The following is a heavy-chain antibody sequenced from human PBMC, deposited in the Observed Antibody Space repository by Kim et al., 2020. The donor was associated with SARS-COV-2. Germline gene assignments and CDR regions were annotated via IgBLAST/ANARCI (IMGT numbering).Heavy chain of an antibody. J-gene: IGHJ4*02. CDR1: GGSISSSSYY. V-gene: IGHV4-39*01. CDR3: ARRDLGYCSGGSCFLPGY. CDR2: IYYSGST. Sequence: SETLSLTCTVSGGSISSSSYYWGWIRQPPGKGLEWIGSIYYSGSTYYNPSLKSRVTISVDTSKNQFSLKLSSVTAADTAVYYCARRDLGYCSGGSCFLPGYWGQGTLVTVSS. D-gene: IGHD2-15*01.